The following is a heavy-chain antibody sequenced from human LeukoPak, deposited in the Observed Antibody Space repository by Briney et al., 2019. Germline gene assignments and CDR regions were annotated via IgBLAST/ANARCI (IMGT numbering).Heavy chain of an antibody. J-gene: IGHJ3*02. D-gene: IGHD3-22*01. CDR1: GGTLSNSA. CDR3: ARESRLFDSGGYSVFAAFDI. CDR2: FIPTYGAT. V-gene: IGHV1-69*13. Sequence: SVKVSCKASGGTLSNSANSWVRQAPGQGLEWMGQFIPTYGATNYAHRFEDRVTLTSDESTSTVSMELGSLRSDDTAMYYCARESRLFDSGGYSVFAAFDIWGQGTLVTVSS.